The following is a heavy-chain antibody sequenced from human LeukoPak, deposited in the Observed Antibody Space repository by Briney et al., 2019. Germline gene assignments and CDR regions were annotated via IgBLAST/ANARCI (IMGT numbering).Heavy chain of an antibody. J-gene: IGHJ3*02. CDR1: GGSISSYY. CDR2: ISYSGST. V-gene: IGHV4-59*01. D-gene: IGHD6-19*01. Sequence: SETLSLTCTVSGGSISSYYWSWIRQPPGKGLEWIGYISYSGSTNYNPSLKSRVTISVDTSKNQFSLKLSSVTAADTAVYYCARAGYSSGWLNDAFDIWGQGTMVTVSS. CDR3: ARAGYSSGWLNDAFDI.